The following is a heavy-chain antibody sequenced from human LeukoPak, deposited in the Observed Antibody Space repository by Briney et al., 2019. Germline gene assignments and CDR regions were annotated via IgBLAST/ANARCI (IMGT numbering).Heavy chain of an antibody. Sequence: PGGSLRLSCAASGFTFSDYYMSWVRQAPGKGLEWVSYISGSSTYTKYADSVKGRFTISRENAKNSLYLQMNSLRAEDAAVYYCAKRGYSGWGNAFNIWGQGTVVTVSS. J-gene: IGHJ3*02. D-gene: IGHD5-12*01. V-gene: IGHV3-11*03. CDR3: AKRGYSGWGNAFNI. CDR1: GFTFSDYY. CDR2: ISGSSTYT.